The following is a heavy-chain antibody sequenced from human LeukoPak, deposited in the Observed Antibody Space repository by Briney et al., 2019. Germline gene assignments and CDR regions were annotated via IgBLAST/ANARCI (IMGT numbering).Heavy chain of an antibody. CDR1: GFTFSNYA. V-gene: IGHV3-21*01. J-gene: IGHJ4*02. Sequence: TPGGSLRLSCAASGFTFSNYAMSWVRQAPGKGLEWVSSISSSSSYIYYADSVKGRFTISRDNAKNSLYLQMNSLRAEDTAVYYCARAQQLVQDYWGQGTLVTVSS. CDR2: ISSSSSYI. D-gene: IGHD6-6*01. CDR3: ARAQQLVQDY.